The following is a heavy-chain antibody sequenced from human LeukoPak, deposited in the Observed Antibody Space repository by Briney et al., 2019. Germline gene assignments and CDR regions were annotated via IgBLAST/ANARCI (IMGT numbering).Heavy chain of an antibody. Sequence: ASVKVSCKASGYTFTSYDINWVRQATGQGLEWMGWMNPNSGNTGYAQKFQGRVTMTRNTSISTAYMELSSLRSEDTAVYYCARRGAVAGTNGYWGQGILVTVSS. J-gene: IGHJ4*02. CDR3: ARRGAVAGTNGY. CDR1: GYTFTSYD. CDR2: MNPNSGNT. D-gene: IGHD6-19*01. V-gene: IGHV1-8*01.